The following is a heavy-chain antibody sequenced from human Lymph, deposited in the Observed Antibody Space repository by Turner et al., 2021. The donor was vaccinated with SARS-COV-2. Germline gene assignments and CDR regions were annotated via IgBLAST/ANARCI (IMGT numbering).Heavy chain of an antibody. CDR1: GFTFSSYS. CDR3: ARDRGGYGAYYYGMDV. CDR2: ISISSSTI. J-gene: IGHJ6*02. V-gene: IGHV3-48*02. Sequence: EVQLVESWGGLVQPGGSLRLSCSASGFTFSSYSMNWVRQAPGKGLEWVSYISISSSTIYYADSVKGRFTISRDNAKNSLYLQMNSLRDEDTAVYYCARDRGGYGAYYYGMDVWGQGTTVTVSS. D-gene: IGHD2-15*01.